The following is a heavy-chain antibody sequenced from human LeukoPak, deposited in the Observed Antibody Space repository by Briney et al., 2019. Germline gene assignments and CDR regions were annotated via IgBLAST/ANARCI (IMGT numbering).Heavy chain of an antibody. V-gene: IGHV4-4*07. CDR1: GGSISSYY. D-gene: IGHD2-2*01. Sequence: PLETLSLTCTVSGGSISSYYWSWIRQPAGKGLEWIGRIYTSGSTNYNPSLKSRVTMSVDTSKNQFSLKLSSVTAADTAVYYCARDRIVVVPAYYYYMDVWGKGTTVTVSS. CDR3: ARDRIVVVPAYYYYMDV. CDR2: IYTSGST. J-gene: IGHJ6*03.